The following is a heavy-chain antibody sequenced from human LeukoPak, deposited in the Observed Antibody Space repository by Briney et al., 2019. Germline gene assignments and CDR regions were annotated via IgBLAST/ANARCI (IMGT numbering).Heavy chain of an antibody. CDR1: GYSISSGYY. CDR2: IYHSGST. J-gene: IGHJ4*02. D-gene: IGHD5-18*01. V-gene: IGHV4-38-2*02. CDR3: ASKYVDTAMVTG. Sequence: SETLSLTCTVSGYSISSGYYWGWIRQPPGKGLEWIGSIYHSGSTYYNPSLKSRVTISVDTSKNQFFLKLSSVTAADTAVYYCASKYVDTAMVTGWGQGTLVTVSS.